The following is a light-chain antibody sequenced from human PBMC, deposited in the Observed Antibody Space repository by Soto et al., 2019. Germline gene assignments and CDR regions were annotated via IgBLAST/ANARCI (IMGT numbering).Light chain of an antibody. J-gene: IGKJ3*01. Sequence: ENVLTQSPGTLSLSPGERATLSCRASQTFSSTSLAWYQHKPGQAPRLLIFGAFSRATGIPHRFIGSGSGPDFTLTITRLEPEDFAVYYCQQYAHSPFTFGPGTKVEMK. CDR2: GAF. CDR3: QQYAHSPFT. V-gene: IGKV3-20*01. CDR1: QTFSSTS.